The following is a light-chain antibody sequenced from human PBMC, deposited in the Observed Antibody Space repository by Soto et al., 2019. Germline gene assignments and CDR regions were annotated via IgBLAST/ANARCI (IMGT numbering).Light chain of an antibody. CDR1: QSVSSY. CDR2: DAS. J-gene: IGKJ5*01. CDR3: QHRSQWPPSIT. Sequence: EIVLTQSPATLSLSPGERATLSCMAIQSVSSYLAWYQQKPGQAPRLLIYDASNRATGIPARFSGSGSGTDFALTISSLEPEDFAVYYCQHRSQWPPSITFGQGTRLEIK. V-gene: IGKV3-11*01.